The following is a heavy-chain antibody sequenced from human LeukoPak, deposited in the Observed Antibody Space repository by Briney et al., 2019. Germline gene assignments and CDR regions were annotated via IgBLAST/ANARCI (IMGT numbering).Heavy chain of an antibody. J-gene: IGHJ3*02. CDR1: GYTLTELS. CDR2: FDPEDGET. D-gene: IGHD6-13*01. V-gene: IGHV1-24*01. Sequence: RASVKVSCRVSGYTLTELSMHWVRQAPGKGLEWMGGFDPEDGETIYAQKLQGRVTMTTDTSTSTAYMELRSLRSDDTAVYYCARDGIAAAEAFDIWGQGTMVTVSS. CDR3: ARDGIAAAEAFDI.